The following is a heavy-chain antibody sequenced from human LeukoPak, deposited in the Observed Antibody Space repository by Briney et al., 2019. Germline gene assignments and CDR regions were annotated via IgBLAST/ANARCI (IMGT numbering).Heavy chain of an antibody. CDR2: IRVYNGDT. Sequence: GASVKVSCKPSGYTFTSYGISWVRQAPGQGLEWMGWIRVYNGDTNYAQKFKGRVTMTTDTSINTAYMELRSLGSDDTAVYYCARGGSRVTTINILDHWGQGTLVTVSS. V-gene: IGHV1-18*01. J-gene: IGHJ4*02. D-gene: IGHD5-24*01. CDR3: ARGGSRVTTINILDH. CDR1: GYTFTSYG.